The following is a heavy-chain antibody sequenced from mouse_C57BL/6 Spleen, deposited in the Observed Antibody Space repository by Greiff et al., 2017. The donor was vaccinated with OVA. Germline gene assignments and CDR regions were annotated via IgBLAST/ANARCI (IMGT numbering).Heavy chain of an antibody. CDR1: GYTFTSYW. V-gene: IGHV1-69*01. D-gene: IGHD1-1*01. CDR2: IDPSDSYT. J-gene: IGHJ2*01. CDR3: ARVESPHYYGSSSFDY. Sequence: QVQLQQPGAELVMPGASVKLSCKASGYTFTSYWMHWVKQRPGQGLEWIGEIDPSDSYTNYNQKFKGKSTLTVDKSSSTAYMQLSSLTSEDSAVYYCARVESPHYYGSSSFDYWGQGTTLTVSS.